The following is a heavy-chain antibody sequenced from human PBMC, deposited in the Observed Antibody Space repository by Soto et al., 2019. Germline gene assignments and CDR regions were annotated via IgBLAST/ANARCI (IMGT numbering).Heavy chain of an antibody. D-gene: IGHD4-17*01. V-gene: IGHV4-30-4*01. Sequence: PSETLSLTCTVSGGSISSGDYYWSWIRQPPGKGLEWIGYIYYSGSTYYNPSLKSRVTISVDTSKNQFSLKLSSVTAADTAVYYCARGGSGPDYGDYGGACMDVWGQGTTVTVSS. CDR3: ARGGSGPDYGDYGGACMDV. CDR1: GGSISSGDYY. CDR2: IYYSGST. J-gene: IGHJ6*02.